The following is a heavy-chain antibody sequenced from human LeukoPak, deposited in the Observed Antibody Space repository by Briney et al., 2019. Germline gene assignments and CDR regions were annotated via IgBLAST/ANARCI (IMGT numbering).Heavy chain of an antibody. V-gene: IGHV3-23*01. CDR2: LRGGGEK. CDR3: SMASWFSNADAVW. J-gene: IGHJ4*02. D-gene: IGHD2/OR15-2a*01. Sequence: PGGSLRLSWAAYGFSFTNYAMSWVRQAPARGPEWDSSLRGGGEKFYADSVKGRLPLPRDDSRNTVYLQQNNLRGDNTPIYICSMASWFSNADAVWWGQGTQVTVSS. CDR1: GFSFTNYA.